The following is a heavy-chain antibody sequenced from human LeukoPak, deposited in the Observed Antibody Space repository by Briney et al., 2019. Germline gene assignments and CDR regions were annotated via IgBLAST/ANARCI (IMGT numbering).Heavy chain of an antibody. CDR3: ASPPSRSGTYNGY. CDR1: GYSVSSGYY. J-gene: IGHJ4*02. V-gene: IGHV4-38-2*02. D-gene: IGHD3-10*01. CDR2: IYHSGST. Sequence: SSETLSLTCSVSGYSVSSGYYWGWIRQPPGKGLEWIGNIYHSGSTYYNPSLKSRVTMSVDTSKNQFSLKLSSVTAADTAVYYCASPPSRSGTYNGYWGQGTLVTVSS.